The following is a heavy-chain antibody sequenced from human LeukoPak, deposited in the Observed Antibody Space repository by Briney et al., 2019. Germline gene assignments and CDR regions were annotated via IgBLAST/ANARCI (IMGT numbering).Heavy chain of an antibody. Sequence: ASVQVSCKASGYTFTNHSMHWVRQAPGQGLEWMGWINPNSGDTNYVQKFQGGVTMTRDPSISTAYMELSGLRADDTAVYYCARERYTAYGNFDYWGQGTQVTVSS. CDR3: ARERYTAYGNFDY. J-gene: IGHJ4*02. CDR1: GYTFTNHS. CDR2: INPNSGDT. V-gene: IGHV1-2*02. D-gene: IGHD5-12*01.